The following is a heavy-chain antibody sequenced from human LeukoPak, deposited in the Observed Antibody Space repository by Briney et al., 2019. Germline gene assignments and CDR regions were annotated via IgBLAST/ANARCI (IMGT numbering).Heavy chain of an antibody. Sequence: GGSLRLSCAASGFTLSSYSMNWVRQAPGKGLEWVSHISSSSTTIYYADSVKGRFTISRDNAKNSLYLQMSSLRAEDTAVYYCARVKYCSSISCLDAFDIWGQGTMVTVSS. CDR1: GFTLSSYS. J-gene: IGHJ3*02. CDR3: ARVKYCSSISCLDAFDI. D-gene: IGHD2-2*01. CDR2: ISSSSTTI. V-gene: IGHV3-48*01.